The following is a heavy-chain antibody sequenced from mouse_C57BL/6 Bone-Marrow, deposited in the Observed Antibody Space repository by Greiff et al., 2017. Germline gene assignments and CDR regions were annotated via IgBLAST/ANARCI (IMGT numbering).Heavy chain of an antibody. Sequence: EVKLVESGGGLVKPGGSLKLSCAASGFTFSDYGMHWVRQAPEKGLEWVAYISSGSSTINYADTVKGRFTISRDNAKHTLCLQMTSLRSEDTAIYYCARRLRYAMGFWYRGTSVTVTS. CDR3: ARRLRYAMGF. J-gene: IGHJ4*01. V-gene: IGHV5-17*01. CDR2: ISSGSSTI. CDR1: GFTFSDYG. D-gene: IGHD2-2*01.